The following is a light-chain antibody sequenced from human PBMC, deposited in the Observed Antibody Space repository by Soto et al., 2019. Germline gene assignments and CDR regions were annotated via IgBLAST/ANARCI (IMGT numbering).Light chain of an antibody. J-gene: IGLJ2*01. CDR2: EGS. V-gene: IGLV2-23*03. CDR3: CSYACSSTFVV. Sequence: QSVLTQPASVSGSPGQSITISCTGTSSDVGSYNLVSWYQQHPGQAPKLMIYEGSKRPSGVSNRFSGSTSGNTASLTISGLEAEDEDDYYCCSYACSSTFVVFGGGTKLTVL. CDR1: SSDVGSYNL.